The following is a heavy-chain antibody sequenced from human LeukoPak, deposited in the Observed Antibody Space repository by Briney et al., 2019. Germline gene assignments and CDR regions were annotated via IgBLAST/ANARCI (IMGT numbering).Heavy chain of an antibody. Sequence: SETLSLTCTVSGGSISSYYWSWIRQPPGKGLEWIGYIYYSGSTNYNPSFKSRVTISVDTSKNEFSLRLRSVTAADTAVYYCARQIGYGSGSNWFDPWGLGTLVTVSS. CDR2: IYYSGST. J-gene: IGHJ5*02. V-gene: IGHV4-59*08. CDR3: ARQIGYGSGSNWFDP. D-gene: IGHD6-19*01. CDR1: GGSISSYY.